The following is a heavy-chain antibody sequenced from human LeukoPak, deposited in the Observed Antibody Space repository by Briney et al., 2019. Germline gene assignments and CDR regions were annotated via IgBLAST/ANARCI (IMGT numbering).Heavy chain of an antibody. V-gene: IGHV4-39*07. CDR3: ARVLLRYFDWLLPSFDWFDP. Sequence: SETLSLTCTVSGGSISSSSYYWGWIRQPPGKGLEWIGSIYYSGSTYYNPSLKSRVTISVDTSKNQFSLKLSSVTAADTAVYYCARVLLRYFDWLLPSFDWFDPWGQGTLVTVSS. D-gene: IGHD3-9*01. J-gene: IGHJ5*02. CDR1: GGSISSSSYY. CDR2: IYYSGST.